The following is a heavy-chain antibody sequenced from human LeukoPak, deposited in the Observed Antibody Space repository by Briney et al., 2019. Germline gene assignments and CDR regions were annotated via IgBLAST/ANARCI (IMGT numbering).Heavy chain of an antibody. CDR2: IIPIFGTA. J-gene: IGHJ4*02. D-gene: IGHD3-22*01. V-gene: IGHV1-69*05. CDR1: GGTFSSYA. Sequence: GASVKVSCKASGGTFSSYAISWVRQAPGQGLEWMGGIIPIFGTANYAQKFQGRVTITTDESTSTAYMELSSLRSEDTAVYYCTRATYYYDSNTPYGYFDYWGQGTLVTVSS. CDR3: TRATYYYDSNTPYGYFDY.